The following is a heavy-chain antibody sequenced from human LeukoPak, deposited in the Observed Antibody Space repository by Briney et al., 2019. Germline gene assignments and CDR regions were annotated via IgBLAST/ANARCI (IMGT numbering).Heavy chain of an antibody. CDR2: IYYSGST. CDR3: ARVAAYGGASYYYYMDV. D-gene: IGHD3-16*01. J-gene: IGHJ6*03. CDR1: GGSISSSY. Sequence: SETLSLTCTVSGGSISSSYWSWIRQPPGKGLEWIGYIYYSGSTNYNPSLKSRVTISVDTSKNQFSLKLSSVTAADTAVYYCARVAAYGGASYYYYMDVWGKGTTVTISS. V-gene: IGHV4-59*12.